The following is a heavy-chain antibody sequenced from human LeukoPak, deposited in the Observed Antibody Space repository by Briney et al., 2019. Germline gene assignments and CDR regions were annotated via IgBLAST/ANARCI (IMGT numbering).Heavy chain of an antibody. CDR1: GYTFTGDY. D-gene: IGHD1-1*01. J-gene: IGHJ3*02. V-gene: IGHV1-2*06. Sequence: ASVKVSCKASGYTFTGDYMHWVRQAPGQGLEWMGRINPNSGGTDYAQKFKGRVTMTRDTSISTAYMELGRLISDDTAVYYCARHRNGFDIWGQGTVVIVSS. CDR2: INPNSGGT. CDR3: ARHRNGFDI.